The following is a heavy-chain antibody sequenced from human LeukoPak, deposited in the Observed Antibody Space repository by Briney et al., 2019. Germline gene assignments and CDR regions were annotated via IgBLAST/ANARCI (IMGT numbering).Heavy chain of an antibody. CDR3: ATSIVGLTYDEHFQH. D-gene: IGHD1-26*01. V-gene: IGHV3-53*01. J-gene: IGHJ1*01. Sequence: GGSLRLSFAASGFAVSSNHMNWVRQAPGKGLEWVSVIFNGGSTYYADSVKGRFTISRDNSKNTLYLQMNSLRAEDTAVYYCATSIVGLTYDEHFQHWGQGTLVTVSS. CDR1: GFAVSSNH. CDR2: IFNGGST.